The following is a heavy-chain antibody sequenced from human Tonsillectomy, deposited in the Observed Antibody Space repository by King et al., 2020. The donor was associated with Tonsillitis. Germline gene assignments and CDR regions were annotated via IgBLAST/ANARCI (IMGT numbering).Heavy chain of an antibody. J-gene: IGHJ4*02. CDR2: FDPEDGET. CDR3: ATGLDHYGSGSYYNGY. CDR1: GYTLIELS. Sequence: VQLVQSGAEVKKPGASVKVSCKVSGYTLIELSMQWVRQAPGKGLEWMGGFDPEDGETIYAQKFQGRVTMTEDTSTDIAYMELSSLRSEDTAVYYCATGLDHYGSGSYYNGYWGQGTLVTVSS. D-gene: IGHD3-10*01. V-gene: IGHV1-24*01.